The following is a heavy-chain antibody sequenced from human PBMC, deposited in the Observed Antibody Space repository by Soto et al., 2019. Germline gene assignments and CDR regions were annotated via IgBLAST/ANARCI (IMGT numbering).Heavy chain of an antibody. Sequence: SETLSLTCTVSGGSISSGDYYWSWIRQPPGKGLEWIGYIYYSGSTYYNPSLKSRVTISVDTSKNQFSLKLSSVTAADTAVYYCASLLGYYFCGGYYYAVVSDVFDIWGQGTMVTVSS. CDR3: ASLLGYYFCGGYYYAVVSDVFDI. V-gene: IGHV4-30-4*01. J-gene: IGHJ3*02. CDR1: GGSISSGDYY. D-gene: IGHD3-22*01. CDR2: IYYSGST.